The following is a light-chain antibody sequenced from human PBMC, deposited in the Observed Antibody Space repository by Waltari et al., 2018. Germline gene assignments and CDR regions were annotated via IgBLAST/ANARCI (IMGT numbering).Light chain of an antibody. CDR2: RVS. CDR3: MQGTHWPVYS. CDR1: RSLVHSNGNTY. Sequence: DVVLTQSPLSLPVTLGQPASISCRSSRSLVHSNGNTYLAWFHQRPGQSPRRLLYRVSERDAGGAARFNGSGSSTDVTLRISRVEAEDVGLYYCMQGTHWPVYSFGQGTKLEIK. V-gene: IGKV2-30*02. J-gene: IGKJ2*03.